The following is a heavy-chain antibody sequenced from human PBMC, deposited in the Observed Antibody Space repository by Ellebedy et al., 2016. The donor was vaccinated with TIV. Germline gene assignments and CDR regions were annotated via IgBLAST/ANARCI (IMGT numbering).Heavy chain of an antibody. D-gene: IGHD3-9*01. CDR2: IIPILDTA. V-gene: IGHV1-69*08. Sequence: AASVKVSCKASGGTFSSYSISWVRQAPGQGLEWMGRIIPILDTANYAQKFQGRVTITADKFTSTAYMELSSLRSEDTAVYYCATNPYYEILTSYFYYFDYWGQGTLVTVSS. J-gene: IGHJ4*02. CDR3: ATNPYYEILTSYFYYFDY. CDR1: GGTFSSYS.